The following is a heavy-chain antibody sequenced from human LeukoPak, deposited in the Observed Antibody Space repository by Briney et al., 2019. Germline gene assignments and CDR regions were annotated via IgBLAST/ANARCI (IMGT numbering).Heavy chain of an antibody. D-gene: IGHD6-13*01. J-gene: IGHJ4*02. CDR2: IIPILGIA. V-gene: IGHV1-69*04. Sequence: GASVKVSCKASGGTFSSYAISWVRQAPGQGLEWMGRIIPILGIANYAQKFQGRVTITADKSTSTAYMELSSLRSEDTAVYYCATDIVAAVNYNFDYWGQGTLVTVSS. CDR3: ATDIVAAVNYNFDY. CDR1: GGTFSSYA.